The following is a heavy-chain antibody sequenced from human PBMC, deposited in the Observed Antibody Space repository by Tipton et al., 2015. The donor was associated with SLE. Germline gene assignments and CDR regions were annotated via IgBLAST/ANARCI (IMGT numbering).Heavy chain of an antibody. V-gene: IGHV3-74*01. CDR1: GFTFSSYW. Sequence: SLRLSCAASGFTFSSYWMHWVRQAPGKGLVWVSRINSDGSSTSYADSVKGRFTISRDNAKNSLYLQMNSLRAEDTAVYYCARDGSHGRFDPWGQGTLVTVSS. CDR2: INSDGSST. J-gene: IGHJ5*02. D-gene: IGHD1-26*01. CDR3: ARDGSHGRFDP.